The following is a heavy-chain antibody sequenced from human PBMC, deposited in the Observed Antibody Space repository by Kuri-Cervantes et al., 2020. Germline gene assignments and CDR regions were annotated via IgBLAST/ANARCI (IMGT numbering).Heavy chain of an antibody. CDR2: IIPIFGTA. Sequence: SVKVSCKASGGTFSSYAISWVRQAPGQGLEWMGGIIPIFGTANYAQKFQGRVTITADESTSTAYMELSSLRSEDTAVYYCARDRGYCSGGSCYSGFLVGPNWFDPWGQGTLVTVSS. V-gene: IGHV1-69*13. J-gene: IGHJ5*02. CDR1: GGTFSSYA. D-gene: IGHD2-15*01. CDR3: ARDRGYCSGGSCYSGFLVGPNWFDP.